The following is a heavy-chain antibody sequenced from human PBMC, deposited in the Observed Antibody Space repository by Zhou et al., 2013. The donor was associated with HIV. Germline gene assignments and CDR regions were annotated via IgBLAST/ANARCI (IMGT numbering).Heavy chain of an antibody. D-gene: IGHD3-3*01. CDR1: GGSISSGSYS. CDR3: ARNDFWSGYYDGDY. Sequence: VQLQESGPGLVKPSQTLSLTCSVSGGSISSGSYSWSWVRQPAGKGLEWIGHIYISGSTNYNPSLKSRVSISVHTSKNQFSLKLSSVTAADTAVYYCARNDFWSGYYDGDYWGQGTLVTVSS. CDR2: IYISGST. V-gene: IGHV4-61*09. J-gene: IGHJ4*02.